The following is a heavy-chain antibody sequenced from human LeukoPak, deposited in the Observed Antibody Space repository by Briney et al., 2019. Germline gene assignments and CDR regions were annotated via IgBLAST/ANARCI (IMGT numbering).Heavy chain of an antibody. J-gene: IGHJ3*02. Sequence: PSETLSLTCAVYGGSFSDYFWNWVRQPPGRGLEWIGEINQRGSRTYNPSLKSRVTMSVDTSKNQLSLKMTSVTAADTAVSYCASIHQVRGSHTFDIWGQGTMVTVSS. CDR2: INQRGSR. CDR3: ASIHQVRGSHTFDI. D-gene: IGHD3-10*01. V-gene: IGHV4-34*01. CDR1: GGSFSDYF.